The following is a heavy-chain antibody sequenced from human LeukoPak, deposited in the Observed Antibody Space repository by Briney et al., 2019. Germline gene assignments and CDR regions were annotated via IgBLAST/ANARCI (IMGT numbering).Heavy chain of an antibody. V-gene: IGHV1-8*01. J-gene: IGHJ4*02. Sequence: ASVKVSCKASGYTFASYDINWVRQATGQGLEWMGWMNPNSGNTGYAQKFQGRVTMTRNTSISTAYMELSSLRSEDTAVYYCASDCGGDCYSRFDYWGQGTLVTVSS. CDR3: ASDCGGDCYSRFDY. D-gene: IGHD2-21*02. CDR2: MNPNSGNT. CDR1: GYTFASYD.